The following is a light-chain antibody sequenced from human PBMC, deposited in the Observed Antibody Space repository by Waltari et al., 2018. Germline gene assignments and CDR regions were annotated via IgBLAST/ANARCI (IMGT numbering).Light chain of an antibody. J-gene: IGKJ3*01. CDR2: AAS. Sequence: TFGASQDISNWLAWYQYKPGRPPTLLIYAASSLHSGAPSRFRGGGSGTDFTHTISRLQSEDFSTYYCQQATRCPRPFGPGTKVDMK. V-gene: IGKV1-12*01. CDR3: QQATRCPRP. CDR1: QDISNW.